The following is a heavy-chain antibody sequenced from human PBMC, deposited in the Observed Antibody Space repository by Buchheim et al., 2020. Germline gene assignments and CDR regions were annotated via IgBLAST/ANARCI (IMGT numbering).Heavy chain of an antibody. D-gene: IGHD6-13*01. CDR3: ARSSSFDWYFDL. V-gene: IGHV4-59*01. Sequence: QVQLQESGPGLVKPSETLSLTCTVSGGSISSYYWSWIRQPPGKGLEWIGYIYYSGSPNYNPSLKSRVTISVDTSKNQFSLKLSSVTAADTAVYYCARSSSFDWYFDLWGRGTL. CDR2: IYYSGSP. CDR1: GGSISSYY. J-gene: IGHJ2*01.